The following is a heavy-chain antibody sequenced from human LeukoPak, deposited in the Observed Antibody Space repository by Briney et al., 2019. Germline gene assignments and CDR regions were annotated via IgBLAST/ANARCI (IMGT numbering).Heavy chain of an antibody. Sequence: GGSLRLSCAASGFTFSSYEMNWVRQAPGKGLEWVSYISSSVSTIYYAESVKGRFTISRDNAKNSLYLHMKSLRCEDTAVYYCAKEYSGYGSYWGQGPLVTV. V-gene: IGHV3-48*03. CDR2: ISSSVSTI. CDR1: GFTFSSYE. D-gene: IGHD5-12*01. J-gene: IGHJ4*02. CDR3: AKEYSGYGSY.